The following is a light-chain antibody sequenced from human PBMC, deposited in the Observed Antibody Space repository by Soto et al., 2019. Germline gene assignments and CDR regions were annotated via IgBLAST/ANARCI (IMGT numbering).Light chain of an antibody. CDR2: EVS. Sequence: QSALTQPASVSGSPGQSITISCTGTGSDVGGYNYVSWYQQHPGKVPKLMIYEVSNRPSRVSNRFSGSKSGNTASLTISGLQADDEADYYCSSYTSSTTVIFGGGTKLTVL. V-gene: IGLV2-14*01. CDR3: SSYTSSTTVI. J-gene: IGLJ2*01. CDR1: GSDVGGYNY.